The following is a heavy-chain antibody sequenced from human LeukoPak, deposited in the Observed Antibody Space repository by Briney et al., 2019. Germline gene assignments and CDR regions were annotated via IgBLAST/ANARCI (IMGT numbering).Heavy chain of an antibody. CDR2: IKQDGSEK. V-gene: IGHV3-7*01. CDR3: ARRARYYDSSGYTP. Sequence: GGSLRLSCAASGFTFNIYWMTWVRQAPGKGLEWVANIKQDGSEKYYVDSVKGRFTISRDNAKNSLYLQMNSLRAEDTAVYYCARRARYYDSSGYTPWGQGTLVTVSS. D-gene: IGHD3-22*01. J-gene: IGHJ4*02. CDR1: GFTFNIYW.